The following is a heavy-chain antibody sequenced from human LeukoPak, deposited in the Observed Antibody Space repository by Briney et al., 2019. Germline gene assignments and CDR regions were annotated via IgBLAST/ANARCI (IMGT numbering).Heavy chain of an antibody. J-gene: IGHJ2*01. V-gene: IGHV4-61*01. CDR1: GGSVSSGSYY. Sequence: SETLSLTCTVSGGSVSSGSYYWSWIRQPPGKGLEWIGYFYYSGSTNYNPSLKSRVTISVATSKNQFSLKLSSVTAADTAVYYCARTVATGTYWYFDLWGRGTLVTVSS. D-gene: IGHD4-23*01. CDR2: FYYSGST. CDR3: ARTVATGTYWYFDL.